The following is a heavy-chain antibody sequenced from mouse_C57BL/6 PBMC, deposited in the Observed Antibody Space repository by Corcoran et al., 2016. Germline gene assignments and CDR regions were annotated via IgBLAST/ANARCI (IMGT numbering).Heavy chain of an antibody. J-gene: IGHJ2*01. CDR1: GYTFTTYG. CDR3: ARFQTFFDY. CDR2: INTYSGVP. V-gene: IGHV9-3*01. Sequence: QNQLVQSGPELKKPGETVKISCKASGYTFTTYGMSWVKQAPGKGLKWMGWINTYSGVPTYADDFKGRFAFSLETSASTAYLQINNLKNEDTATYFCARFQTFFDYWGQGTTLTVSS.